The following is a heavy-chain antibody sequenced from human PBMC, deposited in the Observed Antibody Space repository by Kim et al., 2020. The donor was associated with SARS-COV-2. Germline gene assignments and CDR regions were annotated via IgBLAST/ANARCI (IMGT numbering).Heavy chain of an antibody. Sequence: SETLSLTCTVSGGSVSSGSYYWSWIRQPPGKGLEWIGYIYYSGSTNYNPSLKSRVTISVDTSKNQFSLKLSSVTAADTAVYYCARGGRGELMGWYYYGM. J-gene: IGHJ6*01. CDR1: GGSVSSGSYY. CDR3: ARGGRGELMGWYYYGM. CDR2: IYYSGST. V-gene: IGHV4-61*01. D-gene: IGHD1-26*01.